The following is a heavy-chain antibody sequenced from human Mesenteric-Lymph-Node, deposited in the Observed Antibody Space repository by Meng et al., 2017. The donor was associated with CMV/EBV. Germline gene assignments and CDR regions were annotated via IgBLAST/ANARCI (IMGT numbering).Heavy chain of an antibody. CDR2: ISGNGVST. Sequence: GGSLRLSCAASGFVFSSHPMHWVRQAPGKGLECVSAISGNGVSTYYADSVQGRFTISRDNSKNTLSLQMGSLRAEDMAVYYCARGPSITIFGVVPHFDYWGQGTLVTVSS. CDR1: GFVFSSHP. J-gene: IGHJ4*02. CDR3: ARGPSITIFGVVPHFDY. V-gene: IGHV3-64*02. D-gene: IGHD3-3*01.